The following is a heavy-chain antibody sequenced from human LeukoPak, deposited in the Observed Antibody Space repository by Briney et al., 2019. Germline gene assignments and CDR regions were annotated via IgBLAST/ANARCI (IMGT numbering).Heavy chain of an antibody. D-gene: IGHD3-22*01. CDR2: IYYSGST. Sequence: PSETLSLTCTVSGGSISSYYWSWIRQPPGKGLEWIGYIYYSGSTNYNPSLKSRVTISVDTSKNQFSLKLSSVTAADTAVYYCARKSGSSGYYSGWYFDYWGQGTLVTVSS. J-gene: IGHJ4*02. CDR3: ARKSGSSGYYSGWYFDY. CDR1: GGSISSYY. V-gene: IGHV4-59*01.